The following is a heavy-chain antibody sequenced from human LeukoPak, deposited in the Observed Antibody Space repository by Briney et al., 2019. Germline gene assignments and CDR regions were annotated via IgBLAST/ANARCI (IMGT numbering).Heavy chain of an antibody. Sequence: GRSLRLSCAASGFTFSSYAMHWVRQAPGKGLEWVAVISYDGSNKYYADSVKGRFTISRDNSKNTLYLQMNSLRAEDTAVYYCAKDLGYCSSISCFYYYYYGMDVWGQGTTVTVSS. J-gene: IGHJ6*02. CDR1: GFTFSSYA. CDR3: AKDLGYCSSISCFYYYYYGMDV. D-gene: IGHD2-2*01. CDR2: ISYDGSNK. V-gene: IGHV3-30-3*01.